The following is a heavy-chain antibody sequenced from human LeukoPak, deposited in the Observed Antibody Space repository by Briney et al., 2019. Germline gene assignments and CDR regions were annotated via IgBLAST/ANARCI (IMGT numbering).Heavy chain of an antibody. CDR2: ISSDGSKE. D-gene: IGHD2-15*01. J-gene: IGHJ4*02. Sequence: GGSLRLSCAASGFNFLHYGMHWVRQAPGKGLEWVAFISSDGSKEYYADSVKGRFTISRDNSKNTLYLHVNSPRAEDTAVFFCAKDGYCSGGSCYANFFDRWGQGTLVTVSS. CDR3: AKDGYCSGGSCYANFFDR. CDR1: GFNFLHYG. V-gene: IGHV3-30*18.